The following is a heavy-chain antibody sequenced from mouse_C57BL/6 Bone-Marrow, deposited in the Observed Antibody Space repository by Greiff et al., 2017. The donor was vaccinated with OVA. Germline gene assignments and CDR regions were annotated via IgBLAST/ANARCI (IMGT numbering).Heavy chain of an antibody. J-gene: IGHJ4*01. V-gene: IGHV1-80*01. Sequence: QVQLQQSGAELVKPGASVKISCKASGYAFSSYWMNWVKQRPGKGLEWIGQIYPGDGDTNYNGKFKGKATLTADKSSSTAYMQLSSLTSEDSAVYFCAKKDANWEYYYAMDYWGQRTSVTVSS. CDR3: AKKDANWEYYYAMDY. CDR2: IYPGDGDT. D-gene: IGHD4-1*01. CDR1: GYAFSSYW.